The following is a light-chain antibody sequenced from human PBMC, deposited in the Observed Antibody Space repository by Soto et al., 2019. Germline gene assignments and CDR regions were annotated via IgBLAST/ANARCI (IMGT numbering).Light chain of an antibody. CDR3: CSYARGSTYV. Sequence: QSVLTQPHSVSGSPGQSVTISCTGTSSDVGGYSYVSWYQQHPGKAPQLIIYDVTERPSGVPDRFSGSKSGNTASLTISGLQAEDEADYSCCSYARGSTYVFGTGTKVTVL. CDR1: SSDVGGYSY. CDR2: DVT. V-gene: IGLV2-11*01. J-gene: IGLJ1*01.